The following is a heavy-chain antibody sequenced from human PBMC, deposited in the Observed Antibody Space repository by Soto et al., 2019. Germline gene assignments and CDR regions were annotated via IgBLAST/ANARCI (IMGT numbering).Heavy chain of an antibody. D-gene: IGHD3-10*01. V-gene: IGHV1-69*13. CDR2: IIPIFGTA. J-gene: IGHJ6*02. Sequence: ASVKVSCKASGGTFSSYAISWVRQAPGQGLEWMGGIIPIFGTANYAQKFQGRVTITADESTSTAYMELSSLRSEDTAVYYCARHGSGSYYRLLSPESHYYGMDVWGQGTTVTVSS. CDR3: ARHGSGSYYRLLSPESHYYGMDV. CDR1: GGTFSSYA.